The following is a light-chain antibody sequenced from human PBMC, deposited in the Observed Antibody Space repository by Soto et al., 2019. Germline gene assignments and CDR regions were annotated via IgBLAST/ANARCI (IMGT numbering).Light chain of an antibody. Sequence: DIQITQSPSTLSGYVGDRVTITCRASQTISSWLAWYQQKPGKAPKLLIYKASTLKSGVPSRFSGSGSGTEFTLTISSLQPDDFATYYCQHDNSYSEAFGQGTKVDI. CDR2: KAS. CDR3: QHDNSYSEA. CDR1: QTISSW. V-gene: IGKV1-5*03. J-gene: IGKJ1*01.